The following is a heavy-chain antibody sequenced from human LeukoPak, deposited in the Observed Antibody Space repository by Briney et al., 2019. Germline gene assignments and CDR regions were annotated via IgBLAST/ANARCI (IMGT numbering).Heavy chain of an antibody. Sequence: GGSLRLSCAASGFTFSSYWMHWVRQAPGQGLVWVSRINSDGSSTSYADSVKGRFTISRDNAKNTLYLQMNSLRAEDAAVYYCARALYCSSTSCPLYYFDYWGQGTLVTVSS. V-gene: IGHV3-74*01. J-gene: IGHJ4*02. CDR2: INSDGSST. CDR1: GFTFSSYW. D-gene: IGHD2-2*01. CDR3: ARALYCSSTSCPLYYFDY.